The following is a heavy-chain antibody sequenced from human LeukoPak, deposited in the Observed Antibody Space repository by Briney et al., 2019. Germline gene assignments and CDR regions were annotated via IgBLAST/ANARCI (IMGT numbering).Heavy chain of an antibody. Sequence: SETLSLTCIVSGDSISSGGYYWNWIRQHPGKGLEWIGYIYYSGSTYYNPSLKSRITISLDTSKNQFSLKLSSVTAADTAVYYCARDEYYYGSGSYGAFHIWGQGTMVTVSP. CDR2: IYYSGST. D-gene: IGHD3-10*01. CDR3: ARDEYYYGSGSYGAFHI. CDR1: GDSISSGGYY. V-gene: IGHV4-31*03. J-gene: IGHJ3*02.